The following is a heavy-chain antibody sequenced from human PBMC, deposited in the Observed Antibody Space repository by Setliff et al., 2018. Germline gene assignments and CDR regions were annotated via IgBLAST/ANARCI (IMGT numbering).Heavy chain of an antibody. CDR1: GGPFSGYY. V-gene: IGHV4-34*01. CDR2: INHSGST. Sequence: PSETLSLTCAVYGGPFSGYYWSWIRQPPGKGLEWIGEINHSGSTNYNPSLKSRVTISVDMSKNQFSLKLSSVTAADTAVYYCARDLPKYSSSSVDNYFDYWGQGTLVTVSS. D-gene: IGHD6-6*01. J-gene: IGHJ4*02. CDR3: ARDLPKYSSSSVDNYFDY.